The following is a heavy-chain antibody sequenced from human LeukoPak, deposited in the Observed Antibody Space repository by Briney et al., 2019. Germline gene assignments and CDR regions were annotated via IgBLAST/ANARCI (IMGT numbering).Heavy chain of an antibody. Sequence: PGGSLRLSCEASGRTIGLYGMFWVRQASGKGLEWVAAIWFDGSNKYYADSVKGRFTISRDNSRNTVLLQMDSLSAEDTAVYYCAREKYEGSGSHYFALDVWGQGTMVIVSS. CDR1: GRTIGLYG. D-gene: IGHD3-10*01. V-gene: IGHV3-33*07. J-gene: IGHJ6*02. CDR2: IWFDGSNK. CDR3: AREKYEGSGSHYFALDV.